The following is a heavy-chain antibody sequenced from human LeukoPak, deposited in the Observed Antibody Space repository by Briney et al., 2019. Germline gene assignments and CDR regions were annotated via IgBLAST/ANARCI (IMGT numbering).Heavy chain of an antibody. D-gene: IGHD3-3*01. J-gene: IGHJ6*03. V-gene: IGHV1-69*05. CDR2: IIPIFGTA. CDR1: GGTFSSYA. Sequence: ASVKVSCKASGGTFSSYAISWVRQVPGQGLEWMGGIIPIFGTANYAQKFQGRVTITTDESTSTAYMELSSLRSEDTAVYYCARALGETRDYYYYYYMDVWGKGTTVTVSS. CDR3: ARALGETRDYYYYYYMDV.